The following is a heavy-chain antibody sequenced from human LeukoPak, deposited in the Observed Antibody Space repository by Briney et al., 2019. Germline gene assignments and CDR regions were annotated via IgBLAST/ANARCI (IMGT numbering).Heavy chain of an antibody. J-gene: IGHJ4*02. D-gene: IGHD3-22*01. V-gene: IGHV4-34*01. CDR1: GGSFSGYY. CDR3: ARDYYDSSGYSGTLDY. Sequence: PSETLSLTCAVYGGSFSGYYWSWIRQPPGKGLEWIGEINHSGSTNYNPSLKSRVTISVDTSKNQFSLKLSSVTAADTAVYYCARDYYDSSGYSGTLDYWGQGTLVTVSS. CDR2: INHSGST.